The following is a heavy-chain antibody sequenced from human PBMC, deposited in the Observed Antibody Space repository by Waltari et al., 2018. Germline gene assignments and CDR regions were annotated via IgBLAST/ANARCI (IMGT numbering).Heavy chain of an antibody. Sequence: QVQLVASGGGVVPPGRSLRLSCAASGFTFSSYGLHWVRQAPGKGLEWVAVIWYDGSNKYYANSVKGRFTISRDNSKNTLYLQMNSLRAEDTAVYYCAKDSYPIAAADNWFDPWGQGTLVTVSS. D-gene: IGHD6-13*01. J-gene: IGHJ5*02. CDR1: GFTFSSYG. CDR2: IWYDGSNK. CDR3: AKDSYPIAAADNWFDP. V-gene: IGHV3-30*18.